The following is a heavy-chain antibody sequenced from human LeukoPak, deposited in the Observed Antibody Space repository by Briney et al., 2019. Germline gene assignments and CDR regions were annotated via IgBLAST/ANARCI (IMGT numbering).Heavy chain of an antibody. V-gene: IGHV3-30*02. CDR3: AKHDSGSYY. CDR1: GFIFSSYG. J-gene: IGHJ4*02. CDR2: IRSDGSDK. D-gene: IGHD3-22*01. Sequence: GGSLRLSCAASGFIFSSYGMHWVRQAPGKGLEWVAFIRSDGSDKYYAGSAKGRFTISRDNSKNTLYLQMNSLRAEDTAVYYCAKHDSGSYYWGQGTLVTVSS.